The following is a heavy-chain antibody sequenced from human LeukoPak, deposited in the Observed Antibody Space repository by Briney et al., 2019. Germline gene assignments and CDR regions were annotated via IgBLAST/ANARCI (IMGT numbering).Heavy chain of an antibody. CDR1: GYSFTSYW. CDR2: IYPGGSDT. Sequence: GESLKISCKGSGYSFTSYWIGWVRQMPGKGLEWMGIIYPGGSDTRCSPSFQGQVTISADKSISTAYLQWSSLKASDTAMYYCARSSNYDSSGYVGDYWGQGTLVTVSS. CDR3: ARSSNYDSSGYVGDY. D-gene: IGHD3-22*01. J-gene: IGHJ4*02. V-gene: IGHV5-51*01.